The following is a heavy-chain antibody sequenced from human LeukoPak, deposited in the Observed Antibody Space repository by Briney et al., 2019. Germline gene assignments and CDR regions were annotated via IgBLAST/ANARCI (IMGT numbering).Heavy chain of an antibody. Sequence: ASVKVSCKASGYSFTGYGISWVRQAPGQGLEWMGLISAYNGNTNYAQKLQGRVTMTTDTSTSTAYMELRSLRSDDTAVYYCARAPVLLWFGELLSLDYWGQGTLVTVSS. CDR1: GYSFTGYG. CDR2: ISAYNGNT. J-gene: IGHJ4*02. CDR3: ARAPVLLWFGELLSLDY. V-gene: IGHV1-18*04. D-gene: IGHD3-10*01.